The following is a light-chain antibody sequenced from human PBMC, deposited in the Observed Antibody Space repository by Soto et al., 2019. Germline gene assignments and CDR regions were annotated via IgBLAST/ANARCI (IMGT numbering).Light chain of an antibody. J-gene: IGKJ1*01. CDR1: QGIGND. CDR3: LQHNSYPLT. CDR2: AAS. Sequence: DIQMTQSPSSLSASVGDRVTITCRASQGIGNDLGWYQRKPGKAPHRLIYAASTLQSGVPSRFSGSGSGTEFTLTISSLQPEDFATYYCLQHNSYPLTFGQGTKVEIK. V-gene: IGKV1-17*01.